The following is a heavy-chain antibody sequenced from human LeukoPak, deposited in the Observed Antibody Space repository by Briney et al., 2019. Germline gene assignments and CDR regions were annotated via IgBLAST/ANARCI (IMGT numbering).Heavy chain of an antibody. J-gene: IGHJ4*02. V-gene: IGHV4-39*01. CDR1: GGSISSSSYY. D-gene: IGHD5-18*01. CDR3: ARQAPGYSYGYVY. CDR2: IYYSGST. Sequence: PSETLSLTCTVSGGSISSSSYYWGWIRQPPGKGLEWTGSIYYSGSTYYNPSLKSRVTISVDTSKNQFSLKLSSVTATDTAVYYCARQAPGYSYGYVYWGQGTLVTVSS.